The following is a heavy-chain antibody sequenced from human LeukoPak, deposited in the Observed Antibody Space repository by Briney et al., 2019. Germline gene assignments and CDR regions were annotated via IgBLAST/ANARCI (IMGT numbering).Heavy chain of an antibody. CDR1: GGSISSGGYS. CDR2: IYHSGST. V-gene: IGHV4-30-2*05. CDR3: ARTGDDYGGNGVDY. D-gene: IGHD4-23*01. J-gene: IGHJ4*02. Sequence: PSQTLSLTCAVSGGSISSGGYSWSWIRQPPGKGLEWIGYIYHSGSTYYNPSLKSRVTISVDTSKNQFSLKLSSVTAADTAVYYCARTGDDYGGNGVDYWGQGTLVTVSS.